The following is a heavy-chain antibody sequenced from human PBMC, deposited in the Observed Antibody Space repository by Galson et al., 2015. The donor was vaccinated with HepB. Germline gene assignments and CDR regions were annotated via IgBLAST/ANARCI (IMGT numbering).Heavy chain of an antibody. Sequence: TLSLTCAVYGGSFSGYYWSWIRQPPGKGLEWIGEINHSGSTNYNPSLKSRVTISVDTSKNQFSLKLSSVTAADTAVYYCARARRLQWLWEPFDYWGQGTLVTVSS. D-gene: IGHD6-19*01. CDR2: INHSGST. CDR1: GGSFSGYY. V-gene: IGHV4-34*01. CDR3: ARARRLQWLWEPFDY. J-gene: IGHJ4*02.